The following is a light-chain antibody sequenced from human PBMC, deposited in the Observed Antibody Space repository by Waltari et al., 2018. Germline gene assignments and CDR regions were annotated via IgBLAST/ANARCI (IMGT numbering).Light chain of an antibody. CDR3: QSYDDNSPDWV. V-gene: IGLV6-57*02. CDR1: SGNIAGNY. J-gene: IGLJ3*02. Sequence: NLKLTQPRSVSESPGKTVIISCTGSSGNIAGNYVKWSRQRPGSAPTSVIYESNQRPSGVPNRFSGSIDSASNSASLTISGLKTEDEADYYCQSYDDNSPDWVFGGGTKLTVL. CDR2: ESN.